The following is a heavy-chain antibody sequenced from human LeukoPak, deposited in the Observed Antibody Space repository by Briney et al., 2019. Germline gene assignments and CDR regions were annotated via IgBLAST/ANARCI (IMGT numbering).Heavy chain of an antibody. J-gene: IGHJ6*03. V-gene: IGHV4-59*01. CDR1: GGSISSYY. Sequence: PSETLSLTCTVSGGSISSYYWSWIRQPPGKGLEWIGYIYYSGSTDYNPSLKSRVTISVDTSKKQISLKLSSVTAADTAVYYCARYAHYDFWSGYYDYYMDVWGKGTTVTVSS. CDR3: ARYAHYDFWSGYYDYYMDV. D-gene: IGHD3-3*01. CDR2: IYYSGST.